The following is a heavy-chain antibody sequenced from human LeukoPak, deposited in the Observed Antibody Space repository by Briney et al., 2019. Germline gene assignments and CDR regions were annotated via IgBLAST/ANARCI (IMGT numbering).Heavy chain of an antibody. CDR1: GFTFSSYW. CDR2: IKQDGGEK. V-gene: IGHV3-7*01. CDR3: AREGSYSSSSY. J-gene: IGHJ4*02. D-gene: IGHD6-19*01. Sequence: GGSLRLSCAASGFTFSSYWMSWVRQAPGKGLEWVANIKQDGGEKYYVDSVKGRFTISRDSAKNSLHLQMNSLRAEDTAVYYCAREGSYSSSSYWGQGTLVTVSS.